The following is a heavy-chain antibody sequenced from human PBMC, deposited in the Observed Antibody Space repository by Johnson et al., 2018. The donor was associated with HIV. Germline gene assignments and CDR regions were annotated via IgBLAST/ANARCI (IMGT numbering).Heavy chain of an antibody. V-gene: IGHV3-30*18. J-gene: IGHJ3*02. D-gene: IGHD3-10*01. CDR2: ISYDGSNK. CDR3: AKEQWFGELFSAIDI. Sequence: QVQLVESGGSVVRPGGSLRLSCAASGFTFDDYGMSWVRQAPGKGLEWVAVISYDGSNKYYADSVKGRFTISRDNSKNTLYVQMNSLRVEDTAVYYCAKEQWFGELFSAIDIWGQGTMVTVSS. CDR1: GFTFDDYG.